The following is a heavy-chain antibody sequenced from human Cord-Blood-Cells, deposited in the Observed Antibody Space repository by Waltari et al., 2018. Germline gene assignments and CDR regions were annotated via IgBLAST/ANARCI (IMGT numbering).Heavy chain of an antibody. Sequence: QITLKESGPTLVKPTQTLTLTCTFSGFSLSTSGVGVGWIRQPPGKALEWLALIYWDDDKRYSPSLKSRLTITKDTSKNQVVLTMTNMDPVDTATYYCAHTLPLRDDFWSGYYDYWGQGTLVTVSS. D-gene: IGHD3-3*01. CDR3: AHTLPLRDDFWSGYYDY. CDR2: IYWDDDK. J-gene: IGHJ4*02. CDR1: GFSLSTSGVG. V-gene: IGHV2-5*02.